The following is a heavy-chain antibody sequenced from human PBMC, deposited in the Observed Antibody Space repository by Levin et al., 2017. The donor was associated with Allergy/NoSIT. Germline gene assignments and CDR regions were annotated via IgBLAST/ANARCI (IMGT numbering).Heavy chain of an antibody. V-gene: IGHV3-48*01. CDR3: ASPSIAVAGTGAFDI. D-gene: IGHD6-19*01. CDR2: ISSSSSII. J-gene: IGHJ3*02. Sequence: GESLKISCAASGFIFSSYSMNWVRQAPGKGLEWVSYISSSSSIIYYADSVKGRFTISRDNAKNSLYLQMNSLRVEDTAVYHCASPSIAVAGTGAFDIWGQGTMVTVSS. CDR1: GFIFSSYS.